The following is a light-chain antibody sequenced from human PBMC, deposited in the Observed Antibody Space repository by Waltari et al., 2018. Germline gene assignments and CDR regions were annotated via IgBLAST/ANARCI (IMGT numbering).Light chain of an antibody. J-gene: IGKJ1*01. V-gene: IGKV1-8*01. CDR2: AAS. Sequence: AIRITQSPSSLSASTGDRVTITCRASQGISRYLAWYQQKPGKAPKLLIYAASTLQSGVPSRFSGSGSVTDFTLTISCLQSEDFATYYCQQYYSYQWTFGQGTKVEIK. CDR3: QQYYSYQWT. CDR1: QGISRY.